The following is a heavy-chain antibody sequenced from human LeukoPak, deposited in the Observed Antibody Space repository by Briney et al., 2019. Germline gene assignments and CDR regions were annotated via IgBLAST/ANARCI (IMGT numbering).Heavy chain of an antibody. D-gene: IGHD6-19*01. V-gene: IGHV1-69*13. J-gene: IGHJ6*02. CDR2: IIPIFGTA. Sequence: ASVTVSCKASGGTFSSYAISWVRQAPGQGLEWMGGIIPIFGTANYAQKFQGRVTITADESTSTAYMELSSLRSEDTAVYYCARDFVQQWPNHYYYYGTDVWGQGTTVTVSS. CDR1: GGTFSSYA. CDR3: ARDFVQQWPNHYYYYGTDV.